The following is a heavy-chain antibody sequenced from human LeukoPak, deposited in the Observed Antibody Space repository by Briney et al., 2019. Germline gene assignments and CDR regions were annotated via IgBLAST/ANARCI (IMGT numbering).Heavy chain of an antibody. CDR1: GYIFTGYY. J-gene: IGHJ3*02. CDR2: INPNSGGT. CDR3: ARDTYSSSTDAFDI. D-gene: IGHD6-13*01. V-gene: IGHV1-2*02. Sequence: GASVKVSCKASGYIFTGYYMHWVRQAPGQGLEWMGWINPNSGGTNYAQKFQGRVTMTRDTSISTAYMELSRLRSDDTAVYYCARDTYSSSTDAFDIWGQGTMVTVSS.